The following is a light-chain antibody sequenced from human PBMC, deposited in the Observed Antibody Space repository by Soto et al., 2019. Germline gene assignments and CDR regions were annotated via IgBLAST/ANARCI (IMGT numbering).Light chain of an antibody. CDR1: SPNIGAGYD. Sequence: QAVVTQPPSVSGSPGQRVTISCTGSSPNIGAGYDVHWYQRLPGTAPKVLIYSNNNRPSGVPDRFSGSKSGTSASLAITGLQAEDEADYYCQSYDSSLSGSYVFGTGTKLTVL. CDR2: SNN. V-gene: IGLV1-40*01. CDR3: QSYDSSLSGSYV. J-gene: IGLJ1*01.